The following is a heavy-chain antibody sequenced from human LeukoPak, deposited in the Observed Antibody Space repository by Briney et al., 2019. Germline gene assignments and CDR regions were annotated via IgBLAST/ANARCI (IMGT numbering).Heavy chain of an antibody. V-gene: IGHV3-21*01. Sequence: PGGSLTLACEAYGFTFSTCSMNWVRQTPGTGLEWVSSISSSGSYIYYADSVKGRFTISRDNAKNSLYLQMNSLRAEDTAVYYCTRDSSVAVTHPNYWGQGILVTVSS. D-gene: IGHD6-19*01. J-gene: IGHJ4*02. CDR1: GFTFSTCS. CDR3: TRDSSVAVTHPNY. CDR2: ISSSGSYI.